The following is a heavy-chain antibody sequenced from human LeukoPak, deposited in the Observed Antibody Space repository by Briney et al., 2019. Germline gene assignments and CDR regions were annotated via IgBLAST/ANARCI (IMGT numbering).Heavy chain of an antibody. D-gene: IGHD3-10*01. J-gene: IGHJ6*03. V-gene: IGHV3-23*01. CDR3: ARSLRVRGVPDYMDV. CDR2: ISGSGGST. CDR1: GFTFSSYA. Sequence: GGSLRLSCAASGFTFSSYAMSWVRQAPGKGLEWVSAISGSGGSTYYADTVKGRFTISRDNSKNTLYLQMNSLRADDTAVYYCARSLRVRGVPDYMDVWGKGTTVTISS.